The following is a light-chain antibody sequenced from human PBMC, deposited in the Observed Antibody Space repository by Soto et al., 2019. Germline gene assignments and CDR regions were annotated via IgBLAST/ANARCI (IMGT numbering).Light chain of an antibody. CDR2: GAS. CDR1: QSVSSN. V-gene: IGKV3-15*01. Sequence: EFVLTQSPATLSTVPGERDTLSCRASQSVSSNLAWYQQKPVQAPRLLTYGASTRATGIPARFSGSGSGTEFTLTISRLEPEDFAVYYCQQFSSYPLTFGGGTKVDIK. CDR3: QQFSSYPLT. J-gene: IGKJ4*01.